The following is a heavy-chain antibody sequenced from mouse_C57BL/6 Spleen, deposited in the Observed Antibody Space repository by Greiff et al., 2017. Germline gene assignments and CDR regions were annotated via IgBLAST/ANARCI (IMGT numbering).Heavy chain of an antibody. V-gene: IGHV1-39*01. J-gene: IGHJ2*01. CDR1: GYSFTDYN. CDR2: INPNYGTT. CDR3: ASTTVVATDFDY. D-gene: IGHD1-1*01. Sequence: LVESGPELVKPGASVKISCKASGYSFTDYNLNWVKQSNGKSLEWIGVINPNYGTTSYNQKFKGKATLTVDQSSSTAYMQLNSLTSEDSAVYYCASTTVVATDFDYWGQGTTLTVSS.